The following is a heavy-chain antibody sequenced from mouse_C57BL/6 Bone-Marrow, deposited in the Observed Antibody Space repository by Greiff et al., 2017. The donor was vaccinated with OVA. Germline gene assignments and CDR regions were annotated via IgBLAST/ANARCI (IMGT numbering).Heavy chain of an antibody. CDR3: ARHTDYSKEASMDY. J-gene: IGHJ4*01. V-gene: IGHV5-6*01. CDR2: ISSGGSYT. Sequence: EVMLVESGGDLVKPGGSLKLSCAASGFTFSSYGMSWVRQTPDKRLEWVATISSGGSYTYYPDSVKGRFTISRDNAKNTLYLQMSSLKSEDTAMYYCARHTDYSKEASMDYWGQGTSVTVSS. CDR1: GFTFSSYG. D-gene: IGHD2-5*01.